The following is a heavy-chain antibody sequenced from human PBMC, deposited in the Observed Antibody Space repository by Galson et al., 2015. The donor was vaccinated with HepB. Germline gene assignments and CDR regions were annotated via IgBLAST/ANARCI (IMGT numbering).Heavy chain of an antibody. D-gene: IGHD6-19*01. V-gene: IGHV3-30-3*01. Sequence: SLRLSCAASGFTFSSYAMHWVRQAPGKGLEWVAVISYDGSNKYYADSVKGRFTISRDNSKNTLYLQMNSLRAEDTAVYYCARDNSQQWLDYRGQGTLVTISS. J-gene: IGHJ4*02. CDR1: GFTFSSYA. CDR2: ISYDGSNK. CDR3: ARDNSQQWLDY.